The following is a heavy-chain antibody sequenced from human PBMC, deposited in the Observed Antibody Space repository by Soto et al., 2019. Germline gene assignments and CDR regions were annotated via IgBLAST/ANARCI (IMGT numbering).Heavy chain of an antibody. J-gene: IGHJ6*02. CDR1: GFTFSSYG. Sequence: PGGSLRLSCAASGFTFSSYGMHWVRQAPGKGLEWVAVIWYDGSNKYYADSVKGRFTISRDNSKNTLYLQMNSLRAEDTAVYYCARWPAGDYYDSSVKLVGYYYGMDVWGQGTTVTVSS. V-gene: IGHV3-33*01. CDR3: ARWPAGDYYDSSVKLVGYYYGMDV. D-gene: IGHD3-22*01. CDR2: IWYDGSNK.